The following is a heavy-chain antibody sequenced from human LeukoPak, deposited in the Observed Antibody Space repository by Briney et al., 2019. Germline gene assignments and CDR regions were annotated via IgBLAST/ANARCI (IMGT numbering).Heavy chain of an antibody. D-gene: IGHD5-18*01. CDR2: INPSGGNT. V-gene: IGHV1-46*01. CDR3: ARDSLKGPGIRLWSSYYYYGMDG. J-gene: IGHJ6*02. CDR1: GYTFTKYY. Sequence: ASVKVSCKASGYTFTKYYMHWVRQAPGQGLEWMGIINPSGGNTNYAQQFQGRVTMTRDTSTSTVYMELSSLRSEDTAVYYCARDSLKGPGIRLWSSYYYYGMDGWGQGTTDTVSS.